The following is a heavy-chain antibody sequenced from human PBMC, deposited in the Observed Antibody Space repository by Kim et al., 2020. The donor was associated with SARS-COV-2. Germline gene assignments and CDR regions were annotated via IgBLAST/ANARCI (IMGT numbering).Heavy chain of an antibody. J-gene: IGHJ4*02. Sequence: SETLSLTCTVSGGSVSNSNYFWGWIRQPPGKGLEWIGDIYVNLNTYYNPSLKSRVTISVDTSKNQFSLRLTSVTAADTADYFCARRSSGWSIFDYWGQGTLVTVST. D-gene: IGHD6-19*01. V-gene: IGHV4-39*01. CDR2: IYVNLNT. CDR1: GGSVSNSNYF. CDR3: ARRSSGWSIFDY.